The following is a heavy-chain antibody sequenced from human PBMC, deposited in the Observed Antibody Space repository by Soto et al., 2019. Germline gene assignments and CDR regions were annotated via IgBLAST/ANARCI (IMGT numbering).Heavy chain of an antibody. Sequence: QVQLQESGPGLVKPSETLSLTCTVSGDSISRYYWSWIRLSPGKGLEWIGYIYYSGETNYNPSVKSRVTKSVYRTKSQFSLRLSSVTAAATAVYYCARDQGGEFLKGSCMDVWGQGTTVTVSS. D-gene: IGHD3-10*01. J-gene: IGHJ6*02. V-gene: IGHV4-59*01. CDR1: GDSISRYY. CDR2: IYYSGET. CDR3: ARDQGGEFLKGSCMDV.